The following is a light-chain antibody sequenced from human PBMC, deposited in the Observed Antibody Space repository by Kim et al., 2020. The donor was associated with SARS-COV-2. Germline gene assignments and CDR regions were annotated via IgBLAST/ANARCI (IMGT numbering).Light chain of an antibody. J-gene: IGLJ1*01. CDR2: YDN. Sequence: RQRVTISCSGSTSNIGKNAVNWYQQLPGKPPQLLIYYDNLVPSGVSDRFSGSKSGTSASLAISGLQSDDEADYYCATWDDRLNAYVFGTGTQLTVL. CDR1: TSNIGKNA. CDR3: ATWDDRLNAYV. V-gene: IGLV1-36*01.